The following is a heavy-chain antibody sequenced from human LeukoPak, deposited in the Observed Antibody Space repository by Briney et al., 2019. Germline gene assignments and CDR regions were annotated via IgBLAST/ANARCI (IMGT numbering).Heavy chain of an antibody. CDR1: GFTFSSDW. Sequence: GGSLRLSCAASGFTFSSDWMSWVRQAPGKGLEWVANIKQDGSEKYYVDSVKGRFTISRDNAKNSLYLQMNSLRAEDTAVYYCARDLRSSGYYAFDYWGQGTLVTLSS. CDR2: IKQDGSEK. V-gene: IGHV3-7*01. CDR3: ARDLRSSGYYAFDY. J-gene: IGHJ4*02. D-gene: IGHD3-22*01.